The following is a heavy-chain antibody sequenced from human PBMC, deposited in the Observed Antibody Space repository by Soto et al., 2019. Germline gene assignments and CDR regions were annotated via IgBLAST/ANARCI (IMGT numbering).Heavy chain of an antibody. V-gene: IGHV3-30*18. D-gene: IGHD5-18*01. Sequence: GGSLRLSCAASGFTFSSYGMHWVRQAPGKGLEWVAVISYDGSNKYYADSVKGRFTISRDNSKNTLYLQMNSLRAEDTAVYYCAKDRGGYSYGYGDYWGQGTLVTAPQ. CDR2: ISYDGSNK. CDR3: AKDRGGYSYGYGDY. CDR1: GFTFSSYG. J-gene: IGHJ4*02.